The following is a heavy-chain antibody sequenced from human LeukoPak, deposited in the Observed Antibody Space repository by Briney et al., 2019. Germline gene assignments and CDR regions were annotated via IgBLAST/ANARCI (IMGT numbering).Heavy chain of an antibody. CDR3: AKDDYDSSGSYYFDY. D-gene: IGHD3-22*01. CDR1: GFTFSSYA. J-gene: IGHJ4*02. CDR2: ISGSGGST. V-gene: IGHV3-23*01. Sequence: GGSLRLSCAASGFTFSSYAMSWVRQAPGKGLEWVSAISGSGGSTYYADSVKCRFTISRDNSKNTLYLQMNSLRAEDTAVYYCAKDDYDSSGSYYFDYWGQGTLVTVSS.